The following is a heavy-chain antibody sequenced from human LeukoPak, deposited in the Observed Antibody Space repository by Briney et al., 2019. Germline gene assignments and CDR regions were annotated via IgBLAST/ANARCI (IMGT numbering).Heavy chain of an antibody. CDR1: GGSFSGYY. Sequence: SETLSLTCAVYGGSFSGYYWSWIRQPPGKGLEWIGEINHSGSTNYNPSLKSRVTTSVDTSKNQFSLKLSSVTAADTAVYYCARVVAARYYYYYMDVWGKGTTVTVSS. CDR3: ARVVAARYYYYYMDV. J-gene: IGHJ6*03. CDR2: INHSGST. V-gene: IGHV4-34*01. D-gene: IGHD6-6*01.